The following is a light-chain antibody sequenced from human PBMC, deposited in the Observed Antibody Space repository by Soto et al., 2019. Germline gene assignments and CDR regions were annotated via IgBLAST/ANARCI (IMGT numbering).Light chain of an antibody. Sequence: ENLLTQSPGTLSLSPGEGATLSCRASRGVSANYLAWYQQKPGQAPTLLIYGAYIRAAGIPDRFSGSGSGTDFTLTIRRLEPDDFAVYYCKQYGSSPRTVGQGTKVDIK. CDR2: GAY. CDR3: KQYGSSPRT. J-gene: IGKJ1*01. CDR1: RGVSANY. V-gene: IGKV3-20*01.